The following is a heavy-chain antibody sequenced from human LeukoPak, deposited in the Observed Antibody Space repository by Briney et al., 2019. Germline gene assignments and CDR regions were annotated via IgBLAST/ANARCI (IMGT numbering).Heavy chain of an antibody. D-gene: IGHD6-13*01. CDR1: GGSISSYY. V-gene: IGHV4-59*01. CDR3: ARSASCIAAAGGALCYYYYMDV. CDR2: IYYSGST. Sequence: SETPSLTCTVSGGSISSYYWSWIRQPPGKGLEWIGYIYYSGSTNYNPSLKSRVTISVDTSKNQFSLKLSSVTAADTAVHYCARSASCIAAAGGALCYYYYMDVWGKGTTVTISS. J-gene: IGHJ6*03.